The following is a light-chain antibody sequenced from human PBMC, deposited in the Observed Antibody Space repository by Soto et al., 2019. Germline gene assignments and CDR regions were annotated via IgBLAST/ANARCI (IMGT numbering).Light chain of an antibody. CDR3: QQYGSSPLT. V-gene: IGKV3-20*01. Sequence: EIVLTQSPGTLSLSPGEGATLSCRASQSVSSSYLAWYRQKPGQAPRLLIYGASSRATGIPDRFSGSGSGTDFTLTISRLEPEDFAVYYCQQYGSSPLTFGPGTKVDIK. J-gene: IGKJ3*01. CDR2: GAS. CDR1: QSVSSSY.